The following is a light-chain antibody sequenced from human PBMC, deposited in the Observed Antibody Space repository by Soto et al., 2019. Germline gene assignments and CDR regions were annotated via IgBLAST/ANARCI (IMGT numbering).Light chain of an antibody. V-gene: IGKV3-15*01. Sequence: EIVMTQSPATLSVSPGEGATLSCRASQSVSSNLAWYQQKPGQAPRLLIYDASTRATDIPARFSGSGSGTEFTLTISSLQSEYFAVYFCQQYNNWPPWTFGQGTKVEIK. CDR2: DAS. CDR3: QQYNNWPPWT. CDR1: QSVSSN. J-gene: IGKJ1*01.